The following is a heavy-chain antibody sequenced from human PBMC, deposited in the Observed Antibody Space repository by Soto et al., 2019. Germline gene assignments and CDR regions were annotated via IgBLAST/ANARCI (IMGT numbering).Heavy chain of an antibody. D-gene: IGHD6-6*01. CDR1: GYTFTSYG. Sequence: ASVKVSCKASGYTFTSYGISWVRQAPGQGLEWMGWISAYNGNTKYAQKLQGRVTMTTDTSTSTAYMELRSLRSDDTAVYYCARLSSGGSTSWFDYWGQGTLVTVSS. CDR2: ISAYNGNT. J-gene: IGHJ4*02. CDR3: ARLSSGGSTSWFDY. V-gene: IGHV1-18*01.